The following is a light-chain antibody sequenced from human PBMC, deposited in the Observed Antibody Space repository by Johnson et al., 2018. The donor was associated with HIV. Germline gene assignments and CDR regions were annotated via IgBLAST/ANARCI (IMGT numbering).Light chain of an antibody. CDR1: SSNIENNY. J-gene: IGLJ1*01. V-gene: IGLV1-51*02. CDR3: GTWDSSLSAYV. Sequence: QSVLTQPPSVSAPPGQKVTISCSGSSSNIENNYVSWYQQLPETAPKLLIYENNKRPSGIPDRFSGSKSGTSATLGVTGLQPWDEADYFCGTWDSSLSAYVFGTGTKVTVL. CDR2: ENN.